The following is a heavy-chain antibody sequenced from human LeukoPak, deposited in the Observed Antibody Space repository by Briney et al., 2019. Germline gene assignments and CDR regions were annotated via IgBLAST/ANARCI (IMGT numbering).Heavy chain of an antibody. J-gene: IGHJ6*03. D-gene: IGHD2-2*01. CDR1: GGSISSYY. Sequence: SETLSLTCTVSGGSISSYYWSWIRQPPGKGLEWIGSIYYSGSTYYNPSLKSRVTISVDTSKNQFSLKLSSVTAADTAVYYCARVNYCSSTSCYVYYYYYYMDVWGKGTTVTVSS. V-gene: IGHV4-59*12. CDR3: ARVNYCSSTSCYVYYYYYYMDV. CDR2: IYYSGST.